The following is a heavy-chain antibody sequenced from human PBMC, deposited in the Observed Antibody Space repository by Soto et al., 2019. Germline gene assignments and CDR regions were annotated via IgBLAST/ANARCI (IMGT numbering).Heavy chain of an antibody. CDR1: GEFFSGYS. D-gene: IGHD1-20*01. CDR2: INHSGST. Sequence: SETLSLTCAVYGEFFSGYSWSWLRQPPGKGLEWIGEINHSGSTSYNPSLKSRVIISVDTSKNHFSLNVTSVTAADTAVYYCASMKKVSYYYAMDVWGQGTTVTVSS. V-gene: IGHV4-34*01. J-gene: IGHJ6*02. CDR3: ASMKKVSYYYAMDV.